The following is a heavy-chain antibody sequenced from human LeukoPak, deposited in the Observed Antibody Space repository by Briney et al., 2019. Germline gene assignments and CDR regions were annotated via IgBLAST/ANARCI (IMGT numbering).Heavy chain of an antibody. CDR2: IYHSGST. CDR1: GGSFSGYY. Sequence: SETLSLTCSVYGGSFSGYYWSWIRQPPGKGLAWIGSIYHSGSTYYNPSLKSRVTISVDTSKNQFSLKLSSVTAADTAVYYCARGRVGATRGYFDYGGQGTLVTVSS. D-gene: IGHD1-26*01. V-gene: IGHV4-34*01. J-gene: IGHJ4*02. CDR3: ARGRVGATRGYFDY.